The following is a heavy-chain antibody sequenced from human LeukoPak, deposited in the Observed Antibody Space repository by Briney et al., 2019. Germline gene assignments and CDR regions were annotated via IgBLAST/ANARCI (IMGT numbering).Heavy chain of an antibody. V-gene: IGHV3-74*01. Sequence: GGSLRLSCAASGFSFSVYWMHWVRPAPGKGPVWVSRIKTDGSITDYADSVKGRFTISRDNAKNTLYLQMNSLRAEDTAVYYCARDAEKQWLAHGGFDYWGQGTLVTVSS. CDR2: IKTDGSIT. J-gene: IGHJ4*02. D-gene: IGHD6-19*01. CDR3: ARDAEKQWLAHGGFDY. CDR1: GFSFSVYW.